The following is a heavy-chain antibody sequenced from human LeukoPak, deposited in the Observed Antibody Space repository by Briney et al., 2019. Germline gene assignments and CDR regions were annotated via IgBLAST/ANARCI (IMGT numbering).Heavy chain of an antibody. V-gene: IGHV4-39*01. CDR3: ARLMGGYYYYGMDV. CDR2: IYYSGST. D-gene: IGHD2-8*01. Sequence: SETLSLTCTVSGGSISSSSYYWGWIRQPPGKGLEWIGSIYYSGSTYYNPSLKSRVTISVDTSKNQFSLKLSSVTAADTAVYYCARLMGGYYYYGMDVWGQGTTVTVSS. J-gene: IGHJ6*02. CDR1: GGSISSSSYY.